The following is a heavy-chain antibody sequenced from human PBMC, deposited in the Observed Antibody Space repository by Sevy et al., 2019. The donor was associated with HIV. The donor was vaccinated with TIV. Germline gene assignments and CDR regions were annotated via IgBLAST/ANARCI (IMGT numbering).Heavy chain of an antibody. J-gene: IGHJ4*02. CDR1: GFTFSNTW. D-gene: IGHD1-26*01. Sequence: GGSLRLSCAASGFTFSNTWMSWVRQAPGKGLEWVGRIKSKTDGGTTDYAAPVKGRFTISRDDSKNTLYLQMNSLKTEDTAVYYCTTRLSGSYGVWYIDYWGQGTLVTVSS. V-gene: IGHV3-15*01. CDR3: TTRLSGSYGVWYIDY. CDR2: IKSKTDGGTT.